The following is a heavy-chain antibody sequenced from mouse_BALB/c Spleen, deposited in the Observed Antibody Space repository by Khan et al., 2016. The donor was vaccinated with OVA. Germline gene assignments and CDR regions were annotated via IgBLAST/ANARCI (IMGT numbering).Heavy chain of an antibody. D-gene: IGHD1-1*01. CDR1: GFSLTNYG. J-gene: IGHJ3*01. Sequence: QMQLEESGPGLVAPSQSLSITCTVSGFSLTNYGVHWVRQPPREGLEWLGVIWAGGGTNYNSALMSRLSISKDNSKSHVFLKMNSLQTNDTAMYYCARPYYGSAWFAYWGQGTLVTVSA. V-gene: IGHV2-9*02. CDR2: IWAGGGT. CDR3: ARPYYGSAWFAY.